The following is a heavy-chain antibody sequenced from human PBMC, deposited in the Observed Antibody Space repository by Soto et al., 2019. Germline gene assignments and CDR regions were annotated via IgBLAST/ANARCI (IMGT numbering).Heavy chain of an antibody. CDR2: IIPIFGTA. J-gene: IGHJ6*02. CDR3: ARHVPAAGYYYGMDV. CDR1: GGTFSSYA. V-gene: IGHV1-69*12. Sequence: QVQLVQSGAEVKKPGSSVKVSCKASGGTFSSYAISWVRQAPGQGLEWMGGIIPIFGTANYAQKFQGSVTITAAESTSTAYMELRSLRSEDTAVYYCARHVPAAGYYYGMDVWGQGTTVTVSS. D-gene: IGHD2-2*01.